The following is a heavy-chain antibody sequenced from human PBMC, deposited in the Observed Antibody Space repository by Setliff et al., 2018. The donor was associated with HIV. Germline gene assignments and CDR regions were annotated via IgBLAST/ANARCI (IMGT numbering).Heavy chain of an antibody. Sequence: PSETLSLTCGIYGGSFSDYYWSWIRQPPGKGLEWIGEIDHRGRPKYNPSLNSRVTMSVDKSRNQFSLKVSSVTAADTAVYYCASLPPLYDSSGYYFDYWGQGTLVTVSS. V-gene: IGHV4-34*01. J-gene: IGHJ4*02. CDR1: GGSFSDYY. CDR2: IDHRGRP. D-gene: IGHD3-22*01. CDR3: ASLPPLYDSSGYYFDY.